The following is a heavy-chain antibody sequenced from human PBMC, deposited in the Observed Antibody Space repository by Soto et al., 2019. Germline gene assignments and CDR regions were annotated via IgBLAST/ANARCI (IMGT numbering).Heavy chain of an antibody. J-gene: IGHJ4*02. CDR2: MNPYTGNT. CDR1: GYTFTSCD. CDR3: ARRKERSGPHYFDS. D-gene: IGHD6-25*01. Sequence: QVQLVQSGAEVKKPGASVKVSCQASGYTFTSCDIHWVRQATGQGLEWVGWMNPYTGNTGYAQKFQGRVTMTRNTSLNTAYMELSSLTFEDTAVYYCARRKERSGPHYFDSWGQGALVTVSS. V-gene: IGHV1-8*01.